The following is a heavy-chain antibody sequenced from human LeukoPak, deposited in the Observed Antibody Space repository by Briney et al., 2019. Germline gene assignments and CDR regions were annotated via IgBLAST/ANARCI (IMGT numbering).Heavy chain of an antibody. Sequence: PGGSLRLSCAASGFTFSSHSMNWVRQAPGKGLEWVSSISSSSSYIYYADSVKGRFTISRDNAKNSLYLQMNSLRVEDTAVYYCARDLSGVARAGADHLCYGMDVWGQGTTVTVSS. CDR3: ARDLSGVARAGADHLCYGMDV. J-gene: IGHJ6*02. CDR2: ISSSSSYI. CDR1: GFTFSSHS. V-gene: IGHV3-21*01. D-gene: IGHD6-19*01.